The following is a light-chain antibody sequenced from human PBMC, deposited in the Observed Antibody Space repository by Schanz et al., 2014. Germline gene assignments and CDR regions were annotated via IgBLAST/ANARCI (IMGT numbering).Light chain of an antibody. CDR3: QKYNSALWT. CDR1: QGISNY. J-gene: IGKJ1*01. CDR2: AAS. Sequence: DIQMTQSPSSLSASVGDRVTLTCRASQGISNYLAWYQQKPGKVPKLLIYAASILQSGVPSRFSGSGSGTDFTLTISSRQPEDVATYYCQKYNSALWTFGQGTKVEIK. V-gene: IGKV1-27*01.